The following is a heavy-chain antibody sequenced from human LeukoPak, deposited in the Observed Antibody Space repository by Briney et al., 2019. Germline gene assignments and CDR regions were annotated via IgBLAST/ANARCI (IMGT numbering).Heavy chain of an antibody. CDR2: INHSGST. Sequence: SETLSLTCAVYGGSFSGYYWSWIRQPPGKGLEWIGEINHSGSTNYNPSLKSRVTISVDTSKNQFSLKLSSVTAADTAVYYCARGPMVDYYDGSGYYYFDSWGRGTLVTVSS. D-gene: IGHD3-22*01. CDR1: GGSFSGYY. CDR3: ARGPMVDYYDGSGYYYFDS. J-gene: IGHJ4*02. V-gene: IGHV4-34*01.